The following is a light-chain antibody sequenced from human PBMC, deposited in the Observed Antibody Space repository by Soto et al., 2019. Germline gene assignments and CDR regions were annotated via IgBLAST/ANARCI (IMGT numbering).Light chain of an antibody. J-gene: IGLJ2*01. Sequence: AVVTQGPSLTVSPGGTVTLTCGSSTGAVTSNHHPYWFQQKAGQAPRTLIYDTSNKHSWTPARFSGSLLGDKAALTLSGAQPEDEAQYYCLLSHNAARVFGGGTKLTVL. CDR2: DTS. CDR1: TGAVTSNHH. V-gene: IGLV7-46*01. CDR3: LLSHNAARV.